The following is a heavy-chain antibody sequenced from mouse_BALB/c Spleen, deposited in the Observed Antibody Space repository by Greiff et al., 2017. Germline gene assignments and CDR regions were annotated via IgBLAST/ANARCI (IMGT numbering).Heavy chain of an antibody. CDR2: ISYDGSN. CDR1: GYSITSGYY. V-gene: IGHV3-6*02. Sequence: ESGPGLVKPSQSLSLTCSVTGYSITSGYYWNWIRQFPGNKLEWMGYISYDGSNNYNPSLKNRISITRDTSKNQFFLKLNSVTTEDTATYYCARPIYDGYYYFDYWGQGTTLTVSS. D-gene: IGHD2-3*01. CDR3: ARPIYDGYYYFDY. J-gene: IGHJ2*01.